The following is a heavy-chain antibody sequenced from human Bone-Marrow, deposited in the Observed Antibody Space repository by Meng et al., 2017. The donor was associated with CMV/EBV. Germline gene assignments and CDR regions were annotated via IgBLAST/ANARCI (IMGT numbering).Heavy chain of an antibody. CDR1: GGSIGHHY. V-gene: IGHV4-59*11. Sequence: SETLSLTCTVSGGSIGHHYWSWIRQPPGKGLEWIGYIYYSGSTNYNPSLKSRVTISVDTSKNQFSLKLSSVTAADTAVYYCARGNIVVVPAARFEFMDVWGQGTTVTVSS. CDR3: ARGNIVVVPAARFEFMDV. D-gene: IGHD2-2*01. CDR2: IYYSGST. J-gene: IGHJ6*02.